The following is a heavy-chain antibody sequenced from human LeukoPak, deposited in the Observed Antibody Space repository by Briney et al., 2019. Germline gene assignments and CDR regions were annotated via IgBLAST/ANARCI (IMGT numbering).Heavy chain of an antibody. V-gene: IGHV1-2*02. J-gene: IGHJ4*02. CDR1: GYTFTGYY. D-gene: IGHD3-22*01. Sequence: ASVKVSCKASGYTFTGYYMHWVRQAPGQGLEWMGWINPNSGGTNYAQKFQGGVTMTRDTSISTAYMELSRLRSDDTAVYYCARDAGDSSGYPNYWGQGTLVTVSS. CDR2: INPNSGGT. CDR3: ARDAGDSSGYPNY.